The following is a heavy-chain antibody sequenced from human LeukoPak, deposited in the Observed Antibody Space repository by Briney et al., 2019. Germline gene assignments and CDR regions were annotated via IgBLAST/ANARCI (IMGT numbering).Heavy chain of an antibody. CDR3: AKGPLGSSGYRLRPFDY. J-gene: IGHJ4*02. V-gene: IGHV3-23*01. Sequence: GGSLRLSCAASGFTFSRYTMSWVRQAPGKGLEWVSAISGSGGSTYNADSVKGRFTISRDNSQNTLYLQMNSLRAEDTAVYYCAKGPLGSSGYRLRPFDYWGQGTLVTVSS. D-gene: IGHD3-22*01. CDR1: GFTFSRYT. CDR2: ISGSGGST.